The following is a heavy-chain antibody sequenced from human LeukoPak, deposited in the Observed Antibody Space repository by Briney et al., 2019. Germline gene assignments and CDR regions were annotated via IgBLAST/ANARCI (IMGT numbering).Heavy chain of an antibody. CDR1: GYTFTSYD. Sequence: ASVKVSCKASGYTFTSYDINWVRQAPGQGLEWMGWMNPNSGNTGYAQKFQGRVTMTRNTSISTAYMELSSLSSEDTAVYYCARGPRIVGATTSYYFDYWGQGTLVTVSS. D-gene: IGHD1-26*01. CDR3: ARGPRIVGATTSYYFDY. J-gene: IGHJ4*02. V-gene: IGHV1-8*01. CDR2: MNPNSGNT.